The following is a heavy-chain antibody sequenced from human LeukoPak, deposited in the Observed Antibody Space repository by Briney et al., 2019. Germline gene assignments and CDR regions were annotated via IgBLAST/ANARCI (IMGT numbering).Heavy chain of an antibody. CDR3: ARATPITMIVVVINCAFDI. CDR1: GGSISSSSYY. CDR2: IYYSGST. J-gene: IGHJ3*02. V-gene: IGHV4-39*07. Sequence: SETLSLTCPVSGGSISSSSYYWGWIRQPPGKGLEWIGSIYYSGSTYYNPSLKSRVTISVDTSKNQFSLKLSSVTAADTAVYYCARATPITMIVVVINCAFDIWGQGAMVTVSS. D-gene: IGHD3-22*01.